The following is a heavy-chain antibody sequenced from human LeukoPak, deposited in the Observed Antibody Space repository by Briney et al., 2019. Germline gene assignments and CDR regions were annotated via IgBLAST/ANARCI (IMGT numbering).Heavy chain of an antibody. CDR2: INPINGNT. Sequence: ASVKVSCKASGYSITNFGITWVRQAPGQGLEWMGWINPINGNTNYARDLQGRVTMTTDTSTSTAYMDLRSLRSDDTAVYYWARGGGATFHDYWGQGTLVTVSS. CDR3: ARGGGATFHDY. D-gene: IGHD3-16*01. CDR1: GYSITNFG. J-gene: IGHJ4*02. V-gene: IGHV1-18*04.